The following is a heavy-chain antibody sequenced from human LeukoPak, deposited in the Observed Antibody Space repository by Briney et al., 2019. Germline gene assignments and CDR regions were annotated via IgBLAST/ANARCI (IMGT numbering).Heavy chain of an antibody. V-gene: IGHV4-34*01. J-gene: IGHJ4*02. CDR2: INHSGST. CDR3: ARIYSSSWYPAIDY. Sequence: PSETLSLTCAVYGGSFSGYYWSWIRQPPGKGLEWIGEINHSGSTNYNPSLKSRVTISVDTSKNQSSLKLSSVTAADTAVYYCARIYSSSWYPAIDYWGQGTLVTVSS. D-gene: IGHD6-13*01. CDR1: GGSFSGYY.